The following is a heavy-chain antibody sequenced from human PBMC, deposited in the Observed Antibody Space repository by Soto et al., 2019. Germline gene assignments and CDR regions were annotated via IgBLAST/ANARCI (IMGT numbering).Heavy chain of an antibody. CDR1: GGSFSGYY. D-gene: IGHD5-12*01. Sequence: PSETLSLTCAVYGGSFSGYYWSWIRQPPGKGLEWIGEINHSGSTNYNPSLKSRVTISVDTSKNQFSLKLSSVTAADTAVYYCARGVATILAWFAPGGQGTLVTVSS. CDR2: INHSGST. J-gene: IGHJ5*02. CDR3: ARGVATILAWFAP. V-gene: IGHV4-34*01.